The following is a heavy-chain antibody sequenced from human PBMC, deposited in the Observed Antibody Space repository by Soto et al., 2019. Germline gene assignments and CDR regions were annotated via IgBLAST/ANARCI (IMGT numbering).Heavy chain of an antibody. CDR2: LYYIGST. V-gene: IGHV4-59*02. Sequence: SETLSLTCTVSGASVSSNYWSWIRQPPGRGLEWIGYLYYIGSTDYNPSLKSRVNISIDTSKNQVSLTLTSVTAADTAVYYCARDPEGYCNGPQCYTERGAFDVWGQGTMVTVSS. J-gene: IGHJ3*01. D-gene: IGHD2-15*01. CDR3: ARDPEGYCNGPQCYTERGAFDV. CDR1: GASVSSNY.